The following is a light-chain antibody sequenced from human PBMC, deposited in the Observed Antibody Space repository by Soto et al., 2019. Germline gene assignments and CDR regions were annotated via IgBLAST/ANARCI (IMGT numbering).Light chain of an antibody. CDR1: ESISTW. CDR2: GAS. Sequence: DIQMTQSPSTLSASVGDRVTITCRASESISTWLAWYQQKPGKSPKLLIYGASNLERGVPSRFSGSGSGTEFTLTISSLQPDDFSTYYCQQYNSYPWTFGQGTKVDIK. J-gene: IGKJ1*01. CDR3: QQYNSYPWT. V-gene: IGKV1-5*01.